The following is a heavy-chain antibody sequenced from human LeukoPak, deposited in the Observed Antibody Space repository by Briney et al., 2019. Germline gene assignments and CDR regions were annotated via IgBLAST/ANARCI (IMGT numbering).Heavy chain of an antibody. J-gene: IGHJ4*02. CDR2: IIPIFGTA. CDR3: ARDWYYYDSSGYYFPQGVLDY. D-gene: IGHD3-22*01. CDR1: RGTFSSYA. Sequence: SVKVSCKASRGTFSSYAISWVRQAPGQGLEWMGRIIPIFGTANYAQKFQGRVTITTDESTSTAYMELSSLRSEDTAVYYCARDWYYYDSSGYYFPQGVLDYWGQGTLVTVSS. V-gene: IGHV1-69*05.